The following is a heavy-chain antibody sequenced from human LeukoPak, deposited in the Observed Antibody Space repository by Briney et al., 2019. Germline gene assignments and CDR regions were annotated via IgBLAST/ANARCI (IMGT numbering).Heavy chain of an antibody. CDR1: GFTFSSYE. Sequence: PGGSLRLSCAASGFTFSSYEMNWVRQAPGKGLEWVSYISSSGSTIYYADSVKGRFTISRDNAKNSLYLQMNSLRAEDTAVYYCARGQACSGGSCYRLFDSWGQGTLVTVSS. V-gene: IGHV3-48*03. J-gene: IGHJ4*02. CDR2: ISSSGSTI. D-gene: IGHD2-15*01. CDR3: ARGQACSGGSCYRLFDS.